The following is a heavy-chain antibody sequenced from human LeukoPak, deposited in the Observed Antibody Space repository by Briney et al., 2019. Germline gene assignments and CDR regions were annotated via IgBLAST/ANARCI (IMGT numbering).Heavy chain of an antibody. CDR1: GFTFSSYA. CDR2: ISYDGSNK. Sequence: EGSLRLSCAASGFTFSSYAMHWVRQAPGKGLEWVAVISYDGSNKYYADSVKGRFTISRDNSKNTLYLQMNSLRAEDMAVYYRATAPPEVYYFDYWGQGTLVTVSS. V-gene: IGHV3-30*04. J-gene: IGHJ4*02. D-gene: IGHD1-14*01. CDR3: ATAPPEVYYFDY.